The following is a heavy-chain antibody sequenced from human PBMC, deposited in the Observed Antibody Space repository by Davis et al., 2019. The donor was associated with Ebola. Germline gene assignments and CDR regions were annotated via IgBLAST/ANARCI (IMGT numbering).Heavy chain of an antibody. Sequence: PGGSLRLSCAVYGGSFSGYYWSWIRQPPGKGLEWIGEINHSGSTNYNPSLKSRVTISVDTSKNQFSLKLSSVTAADTAVYYCARDPYGMDVWGQGTTVTVSS. CDR2: INHSGST. CDR1: GGSFSGYY. J-gene: IGHJ6*02. V-gene: IGHV4-34*01. CDR3: ARDPYGMDV.